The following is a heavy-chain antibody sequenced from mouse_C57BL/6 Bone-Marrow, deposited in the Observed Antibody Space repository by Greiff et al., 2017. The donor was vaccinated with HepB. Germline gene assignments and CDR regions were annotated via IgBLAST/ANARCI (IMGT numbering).Heavy chain of an antibody. D-gene: IGHD4-1*02. CDR1: GYTFTSYG. Sequence: VQLQQPGAELVKPGASVKLSCKASGYTFTSYGISWVKQRTGQGLEWIGEIYPRSGNTYYNEKFKGKATLTADKSSSTAYMELRSLTSEDSAVYFCARRQLAFDYWGQGTTLTVSS. V-gene: IGHV1-81*01. CDR2: IYPRSGNT. J-gene: IGHJ2*01. CDR3: ARRQLAFDY.